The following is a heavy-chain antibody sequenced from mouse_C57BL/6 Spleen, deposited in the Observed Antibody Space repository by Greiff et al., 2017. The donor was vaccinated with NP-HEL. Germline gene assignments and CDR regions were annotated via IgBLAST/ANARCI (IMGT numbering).Heavy chain of an antibody. D-gene: IGHD2-2*01. J-gene: IGHJ4*01. Sequence: QVQLQQPGAELVKPGASVKVSCKASGYTFTSYWMHWVKQRPGQGLEWIGRIHPSDSDTNYNQKFKGKATLTVDKSSSTAYMQLSSLTSEDSAVYYWAMGGDDVGYYYAMDYWGQGTSVTVSS. CDR3: AMGGDDVGYYYAMDY. CDR2: IHPSDSDT. CDR1: GYTFTSYW. V-gene: IGHV1-74*01.